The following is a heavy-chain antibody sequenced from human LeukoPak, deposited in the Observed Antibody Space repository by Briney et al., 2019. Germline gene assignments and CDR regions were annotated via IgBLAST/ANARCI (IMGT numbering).Heavy chain of an antibody. V-gene: IGHV1-18*01. J-gene: IGHJ3*02. CDR1: GYTFTSYG. D-gene: IGHD6-13*01. CDR2: ISAYNGNT. Sequence: ASVKVSCKASGYTFTSYGISWVRQAPGQGLEWMGWISAYNGNTNYAQKLQGRVTMTRNTSISTAYMELSSLRSEDTAVYYCARGLGSWYTDDAFDIWGQGTMVTVSS. CDR3: ARGLGSWYTDDAFDI.